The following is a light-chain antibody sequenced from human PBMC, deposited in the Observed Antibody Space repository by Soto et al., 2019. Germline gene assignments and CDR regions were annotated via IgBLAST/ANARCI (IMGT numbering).Light chain of an antibody. CDR2: EVR. CDR1: MRDIGGYNL. V-gene: IGLV2-14*01. J-gene: IGLJ2*01. Sequence: QSVLTQPASVSGSPGQSITIFCAGTMRDIGGYNLVSWYQQHPGRAPQLIIYEVRNRPSGSSFRFSGSKSGNTASLTISGLQAEDEADYYCSSFTARSSLIFGGGTKLTVL. CDR3: SSFTARSSLI.